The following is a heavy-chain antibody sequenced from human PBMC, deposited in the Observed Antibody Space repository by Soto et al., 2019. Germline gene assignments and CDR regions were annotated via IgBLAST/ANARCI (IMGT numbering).Heavy chain of an antibody. CDR1: GGSISSGGYS. D-gene: IGHD2-15*01. CDR3: ARFSRSSRDSDMDV. V-gene: IGHV4-30-2*01. CDR2: IYHSGST. J-gene: IGHJ6*02. Sequence: SETLSLTCAVSGGSISSGGYSWSWIRQPPGKGLEWIGYIYHSGSTYYNPSLESRVTMSVDMSKNQFSLKLTSVIAVDTAVYYCARFSRSSRDSDMDVWGQGTTVTVSS.